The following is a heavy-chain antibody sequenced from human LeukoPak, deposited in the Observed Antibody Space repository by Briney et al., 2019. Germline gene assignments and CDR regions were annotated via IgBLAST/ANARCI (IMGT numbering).Heavy chain of an antibody. CDR2: ISYDGSNK. J-gene: IGHJ4*02. D-gene: IGHD3-3*01. V-gene: IGHV3-30*04. CDR1: GFTFSSYA. Sequence: GGSLRLSCAASGFTFSSYAMHWVRQAPGKGLEWVAVISYDGSNKYYADSVKGRFTISRDNSKNTLYLQMNSLRSEDTAVYYCARLTFTPPTYYDFWSGYFTEYYFDYWGQGTLVTVSS. CDR3: ARLTFTPPTYYDFWSGYFTEYYFDY.